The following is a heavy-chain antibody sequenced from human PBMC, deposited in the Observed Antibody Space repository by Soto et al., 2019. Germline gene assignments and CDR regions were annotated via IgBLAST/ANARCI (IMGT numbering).Heavy chain of an antibody. CDR2: INSDGSST. V-gene: IGHV3-74*01. J-gene: IGHJ4*02. Sequence: GGSLRLSCAASGFTFSSYWMHWVRQAPGKGLVWVSRINSDGSSTSYADSVKGRFTISRDNAKNTLYLQMNSLRAEDTAVYYCARVRDPGLEWLLYHTSLGGSSYYFDYWGQGTLVTVSS. D-gene: IGHD3-3*01. CDR3: ARVRDPGLEWLLYHTSLGGSSYYFDY. CDR1: GFTFSSYW.